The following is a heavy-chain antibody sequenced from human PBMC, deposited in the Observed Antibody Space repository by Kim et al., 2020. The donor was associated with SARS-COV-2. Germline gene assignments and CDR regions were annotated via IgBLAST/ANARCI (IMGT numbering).Heavy chain of an antibody. CDR2: INPNSGGT. D-gene: IGHD3-3*01. V-gene: IGHV1-2*06. J-gene: IGHJ6*02. Sequence: ASVKVSCKASGYTFTGYYMHWVRQAPGQGLEWMGRINPNSGGTNYAQKFQDRVTMTRDTSISTAYMELSRLRSDDTAVYYCARDSLVFGVVIPPLGYYGMDVWGQGTTVTVSS. CDR1: GYTFTGYY. CDR3: ARDSLVFGVVIPPLGYYGMDV.